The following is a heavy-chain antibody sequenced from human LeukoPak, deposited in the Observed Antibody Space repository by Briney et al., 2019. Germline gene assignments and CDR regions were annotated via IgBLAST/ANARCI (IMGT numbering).Heavy chain of an antibody. J-gene: IGHJ4*02. CDR2: ISGSGDST. CDR1: GFTFSSYV. V-gene: IGHV3-23*01. D-gene: IGHD3-22*01. CDR3: AKGTWLISLDY. Sequence: PGGSLRLSCVASGFTFSSYVMSWVRQAPGQGLEWVSTISGSGDSTYYADSVKGRFTISRDNSKNTLYLQMNSLRADDTAVYYCAKGTWLISLDYWGQGTLVTVSS.